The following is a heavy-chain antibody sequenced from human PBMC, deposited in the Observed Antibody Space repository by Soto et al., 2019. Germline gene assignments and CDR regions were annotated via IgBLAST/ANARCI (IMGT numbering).Heavy chain of an antibody. D-gene: IGHD6-19*01. CDR2: INSDGSRI. CDR1: GFTFSSYW. J-gene: IGHJ4*02. V-gene: IGHV3-74*01. CDR3: AVAVAGPTAIGY. Sequence: EVQLVESGGGLVQPGGSLRLSCAASGFTFSSYWMHWVRQAPGKGLVWFSRINSDGSRISYADSVKGRFTISRDNAKNILYLQMNSLRAEDTAVYYCAVAVAGPTAIGYWGQGTLVTVSS.